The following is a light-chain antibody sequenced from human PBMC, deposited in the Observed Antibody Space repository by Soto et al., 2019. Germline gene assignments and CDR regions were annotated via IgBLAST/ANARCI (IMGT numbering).Light chain of an antibody. CDR2: GAS. Sequence: IVFAPSPGTLSLSPGERATLSCRASPSVSSSYLAWYQQKPGQAPRLLIYGASSRATGIPDRFSGSGSGTDFTLIINRLEPEDFAAYHCQQYGSSLITFGQGTRLEIK. V-gene: IGKV3-20*01. J-gene: IGKJ5*01. CDR1: PSVSSSY. CDR3: QQYGSSLIT.